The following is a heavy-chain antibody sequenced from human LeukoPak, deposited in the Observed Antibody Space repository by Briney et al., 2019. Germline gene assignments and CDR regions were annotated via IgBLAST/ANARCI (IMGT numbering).Heavy chain of an antibody. Sequence: ASVKVSCKAFGYTFTSNYMHWVRQAPGQGPEWMGVISPSGGSTTYAQKFQGRVTLTRDMSTSTDYLELSSLRSDDTAVYYCARITRAVAGTYYYYYMDVWGKGTTVTISS. CDR3: ARITRAVAGTYYYYYMDV. J-gene: IGHJ6*03. CDR1: GYTFTSNY. CDR2: ISPSGGST. V-gene: IGHV1-46*01. D-gene: IGHD6-19*01.